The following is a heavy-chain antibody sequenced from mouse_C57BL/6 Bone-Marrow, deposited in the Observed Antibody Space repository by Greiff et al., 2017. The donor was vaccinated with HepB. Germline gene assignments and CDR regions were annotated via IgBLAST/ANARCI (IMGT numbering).Heavy chain of an antibody. CDR3: AKKRWDYGYFDF. V-gene: IGHV2-5*01. D-gene: IGHD2-4*01. CDR1: GFSFTSHG. Sequence: QVQLKESGPGLVQPSQSLSITCPVFGFSFTSHGVHWVGQSPGKGLEWLGVIWRGGSTDYNAAFMSRLSIINDNSKSQVFFKMNSLQADDSAIYYCAKKRWDYGYFDFWGKGTTLTVSS. CDR2: IWRGGST. J-gene: IGHJ2*01.